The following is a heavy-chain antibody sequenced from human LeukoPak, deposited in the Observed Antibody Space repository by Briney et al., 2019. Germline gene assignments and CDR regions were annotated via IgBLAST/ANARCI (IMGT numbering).Heavy chain of an antibody. Sequence: ASVKVSCKVSGYTLTELSMHWVRQAPGKGLEWMGGFDPEDGETICAQKFQGRVTITADESASTAYMELSSLRSEDTAVYYCATSDIVVVPAMAGDAFDIWGQGTMVTVSS. CDR1: GYTLTELS. CDR3: ATSDIVVVPAMAGDAFDI. V-gene: IGHV1-24*01. J-gene: IGHJ3*02. D-gene: IGHD2-2*01. CDR2: FDPEDGET.